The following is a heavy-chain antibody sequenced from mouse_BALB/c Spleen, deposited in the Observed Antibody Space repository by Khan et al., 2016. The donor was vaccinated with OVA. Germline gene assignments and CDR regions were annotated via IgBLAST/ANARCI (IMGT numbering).Heavy chain of an antibody. D-gene: IGHD1-3*01. CDR2: IYPGSNNT. J-gene: IGHJ3*01. CDR3: AREWGAGFPY. Sequence: QVQLKESGAELARPGASVKLSCKASGYTFTDYNINWVNQRTGQGLEWIGEIYPGSNNTYYNEKFKGKATLTADKSYSTVYMQLISVTSEDSSVYVCAREWGAGFPYWGQGTLVTVSA. CDR1: GYTFTDYN. V-gene: IGHV1-77*01.